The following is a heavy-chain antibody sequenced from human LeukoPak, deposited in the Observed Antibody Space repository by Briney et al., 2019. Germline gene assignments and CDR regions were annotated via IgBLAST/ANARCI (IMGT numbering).Heavy chain of an antibody. CDR1: GFTFGSYG. D-gene: IGHD4-23*01. CDR2: ISYDGSNK. Sequence: GGSLRLSCAASGFTFGSYGMHWVRQAPGKGLEWVAVISYDGSNKYYADSVKGRFTISRDNSTNTLYLQMTSLRGEDTAVYFCARDAALVGTPAYYFDYWGQGALVTVSS. CDR3: ARDAALVGTPAYYFDY. V-gene: IGHV3-30*03. J-gene: IGHJ4*02.